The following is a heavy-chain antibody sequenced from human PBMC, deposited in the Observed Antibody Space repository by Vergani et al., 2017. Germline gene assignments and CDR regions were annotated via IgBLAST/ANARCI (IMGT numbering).Heavy chain of an antibody. CDR2: INPSGGHT. CDR1: GYTFSNYY. J-gene: IGHJ4*02. Sequence: QVQVVQSGAEVKKSGASVKVSCKTSGYTFSNYYMHWVRQAPGQGLEWMGIINPSGGHTNYAQKFQGRVTMTRDTSTNTVYMKLSSLRSEDTAIYYCARGDYGILTGYRYWGQGTLVTVSA. V-gene: IGHV1-46*03. CDR3: ARGDYGILTGYRY. D-gene: IGHD3-9*01.